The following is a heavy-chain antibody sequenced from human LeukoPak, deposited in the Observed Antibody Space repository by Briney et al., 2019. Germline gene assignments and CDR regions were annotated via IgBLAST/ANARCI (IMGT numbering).Heavy chain of an antibody. Sequence: GGSLRLSCAASGFTFSDYYMSWIRQAPGKGLEWVSYISSSSSYTNYADSVKGRFTISRDNAKNSLYLQMNSLRAENTAVYYCARDGRSSGWDFDSWGQGTLVTVSS. J-gene: IGHJ4*02. V-gene: IGHV3-11*06. CDR2: ISSSSSYT. CDR1: GFTFSDYY. D-gene: IGHD6-19*01. CDR3: ARDGRSSGWDFDS.